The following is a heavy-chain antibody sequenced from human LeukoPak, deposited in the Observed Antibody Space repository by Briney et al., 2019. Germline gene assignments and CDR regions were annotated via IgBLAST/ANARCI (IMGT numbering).Heavy chain of an antibody. CDR3: AREPTSSGRFDT. CDR1: GFTFSSYA. CDR2: ISGSGGRT. V-gene: IGHV3-23*01. J-gene: IGHJ5*02. D-gene: IGHD3-3*01. Sequence: QSGGSLRLSCAASGFTFSSYAMSWVRQAPGMGLEWVSAISGSGGRTYFADSLKGRFTISRDNSKNTLYIQMNSLRAEDTAVYYCAREPTSSGRFDTWGQGTLVTVSS.